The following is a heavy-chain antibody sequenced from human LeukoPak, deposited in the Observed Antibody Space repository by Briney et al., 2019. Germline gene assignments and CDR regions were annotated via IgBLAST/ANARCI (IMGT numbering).Heavy chain of an antibody. CDR1: GFTFSSYW. CDR3: AKDFRTYDILTGYYEEAYYMDV. D-gene: IGHD3-9*01. V-gene: IGHV3-7*01. CDR2: IKKDGSEK. J-gene: IGHJ6*03. Sequence: GGSLRLSCAASGFTFSSYWMSWVRQAPGKGLEWVANIKKDGSEKYYVDSVKGRFTISRDNAKTSLYLQMNSLRAEDTAVYYCAKDFRTYDILTGYYEEAYYMDVWGKGTTVTISS.